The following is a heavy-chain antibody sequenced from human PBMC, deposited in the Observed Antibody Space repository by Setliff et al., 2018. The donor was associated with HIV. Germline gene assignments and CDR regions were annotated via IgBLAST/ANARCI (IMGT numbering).Heavy chain of an antibody. CDR2: ISYDVSNN. V-gene: IGHV3-30-3*01. Sequence: PGGSLRLSCAASGFTFSSFAMHWVRQAPGKGLEWVAVISYDVSNNFFADSVKGRFTISRDNSKDTLYLQMNSLRADDTAVYYCARDQSSAGYYFDSWGQGTLVTVSS. CDR1: GFTFSSFA. J-gene: IGHJ4*02. CDR3: ARDQSSAGYYFDS. D-gene: IGHD6-25*01.